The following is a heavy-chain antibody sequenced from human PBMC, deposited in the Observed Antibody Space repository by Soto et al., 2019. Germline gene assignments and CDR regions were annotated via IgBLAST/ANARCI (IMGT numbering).Heavy chain of an antibody. D-gene: IGHD3-10*01. CDR2: ISSDGNHQ. CDR3: AKERGVLEAFDM. V-gene: IGHV3-30*18. J-gene: IGHJ3*02. Sequence: QVQLVESGGGVVQPGTSLRLSCAASGFTSSSFVIHWVRQAPGKGLEWLAVISSDGNHQYYADSVKGRFAISGDNSKRTLYLQVNSLRAEDTAVYFCAKERGVLEAFDMWGQGKMVSVS. CDR1: GFTSSSFV.